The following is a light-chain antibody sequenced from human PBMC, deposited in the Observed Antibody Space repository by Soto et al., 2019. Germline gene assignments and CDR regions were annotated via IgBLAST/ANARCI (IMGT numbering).Light chain of an antibody. CDR2: GAS. CDR1: QSVSIN. V-gene: IGKV3-15*01. CDR3: QQYNNWPRT. Sequence: EIVMTQSPATLSVSPGERATLSCRASQSVSINLAWFQQKPGQAPRLLIYGASTRATGIPARFSGSGSGTEFTLTISGLQSEDFAVYYCQQYNNWPRTFGQGNKVDIK. J-gene: IGKJ1*01.